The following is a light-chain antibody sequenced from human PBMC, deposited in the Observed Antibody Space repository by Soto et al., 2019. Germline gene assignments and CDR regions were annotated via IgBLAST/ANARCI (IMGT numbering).Light chain of an antibody. CDR1: SSNIGAGHA. CDR3: QSYDTGLRGWL. J-gene: IGLJ3*02. V-gene: IGLV1-40*01. CDR2: GDT. Sequence: QSVLTQPPSVSGAPWQRVTISCTGSSSNIGAGHAVHWYRQFPVTPPKLLIYGDTHRPSGVPDRFSGSKSGTTASLAITGLQAEDEADYYCQSYDTGLRGWLFGGGTKLTVL.